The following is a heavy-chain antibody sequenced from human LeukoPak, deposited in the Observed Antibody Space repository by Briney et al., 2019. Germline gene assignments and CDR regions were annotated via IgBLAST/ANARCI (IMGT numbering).Heavy chain of an antibody. CDR1: GGSISSYY. D-gene: IGHD5-18*01. Sequence: KPSETLSLTCTVSGGSISSYYWSWIRQPAGKGLEWIGRIYTSGSTNYNPSLKSRVTISVDTSKNQFSLKLSSVTAADTAVYYCARERRTGYSYGYFWYYYYMDVWGKGTTVTISS. CDR2: IYTSGST. V-gene: IGHV4-4*07. J-gene: IGHJ6*03. CDR3: ARERRTGYSYGYFWYYYYMDV.